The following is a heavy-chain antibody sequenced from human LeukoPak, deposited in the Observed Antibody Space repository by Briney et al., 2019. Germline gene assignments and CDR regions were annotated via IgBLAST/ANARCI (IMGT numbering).Heavy chain of an antibody. D-gene: IGHD3-10*01. J-gene: IGHJ4*02. V-gene: IGHV4-4*07. CDR3: AREPYYYGSGSSGTFDY. CDR2: IYTSGST. Sequence: SETLSLTCTVSGGSISSYYWSWIRQPAGKGLEWIGRIYTSGSTNYNPSLKSRVTMSVDTSKNQFSLKLSSVTAADTAVYYCAREPYYYGSGSSGTFDYWGQGTLVTVSS. CDR1: GGSISSYY.